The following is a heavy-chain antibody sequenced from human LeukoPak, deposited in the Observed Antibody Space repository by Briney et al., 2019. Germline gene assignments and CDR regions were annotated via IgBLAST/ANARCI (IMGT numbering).Heavy chain of an antibody. J-gene: IGHJ4*02. Sequence: GGSLRLSCAASGFTFSTYAMSWVRQSPGKGLEWVSAISGSGGSTYYADSVKGRFTISRDNSKSTLYLQLNSLRAEDTAVYYCAKDRRIQLWLGFDYWGQGTLVTVSS. CDR1: GFTFSTYA. CDR2: ISGSGGST. V-gene: IGHV3-23*01. D-gene: IGHD5-18*01. CDR3: AKDRRIQLWLGFDY.